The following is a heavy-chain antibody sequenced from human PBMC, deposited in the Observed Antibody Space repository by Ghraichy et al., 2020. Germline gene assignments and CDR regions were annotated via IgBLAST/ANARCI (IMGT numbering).Heavy chain of an antibody. CDR1: GYTFTGYY. CDR3: ARENRIQLWLAMGGIEANYYYGMDV. D-gene: IGHD5-18*01. V-gene: IGHV1-2*02. CDR2: INPNSGGT. Sequence: ASVKVSCKASGYTFTGYYMHWVRQAPGQGLEWMGWINPNSGGTNYAQKFQGRVTMTRDTSISTAYMELSRLRSDDTAVYYCARENRIQLWLAMGGIEANYYYGMDVWGQGTTVTVSS. J-gene: IGHJ6*02.